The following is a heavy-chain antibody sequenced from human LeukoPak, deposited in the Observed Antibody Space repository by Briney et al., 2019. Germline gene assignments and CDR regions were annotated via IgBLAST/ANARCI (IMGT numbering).Heavy chain of an antibody. D-gene: IGHD4-23*01. V-gene: IGHV4-39*07. Sequence: WVRQAPGKGLEWIGSIYYSGSTYYNPSLKSRVTISVDTSKNQFSLKLSSVTAADTAVYYCARVGGGNRGGWFDPWGQGTLVTVSS. CDR3: ARVGGGNRGGWFDP. J-gene: IGHJ5*02. CDR2: IYYSGST.